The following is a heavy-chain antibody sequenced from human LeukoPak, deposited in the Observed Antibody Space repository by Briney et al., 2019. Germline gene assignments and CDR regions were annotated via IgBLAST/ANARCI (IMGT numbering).Heavy chain of an antibody. CDR1: GDSISSYY. CDR2: IYYSGST. V-gene: IGHV4-59*01. J-gene: IGHJ4*02. D-gene: IGHD4-17*01. CDR3: ARDADYGDYFDY. Sequence: SETLSLTCTVSGDSISSYYWSWIRQPPGKGLEWIGYIYYSGSTNYNPSLKSRVTMSVDTSKNQFSLELSSVTAADTAVYYCARDADYGDYFDYWGQGTLVTVSS.